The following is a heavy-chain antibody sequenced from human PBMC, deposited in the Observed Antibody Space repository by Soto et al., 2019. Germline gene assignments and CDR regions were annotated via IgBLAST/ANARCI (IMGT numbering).Heavy chain of an antibody. CDR1: GFTFSSYG. V-gene: IGHV3-30*18. D-gene: IGHD3-10*01. CDR3: ANTYGSGSYYYYYGMDV. Sequence: PGGSLRLSCAASGFTFSSYGMHWVRQAPGKGLEWVAVISYDGSNKYYADSVKGRFTISRDNSKNTLYLQMNSLRAEDTAVYYCANTYGSGSYYYYYGMDVWGQGTTVTVSS. J-gene: IGHJ6*02. CDR2: ISYDGSNK.